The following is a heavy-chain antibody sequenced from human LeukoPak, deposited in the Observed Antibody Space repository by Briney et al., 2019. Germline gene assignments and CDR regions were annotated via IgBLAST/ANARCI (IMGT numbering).Heavy chain of an antibody. CDR3: ARMRAARPSHFDY. CDR1: GFTFSSYW. Sequence: GGSLRLSCAASGFTFSSYWMHWVRQAPGKGLVWVSRINSDGSSTSYADSVKGRFTISRGNAKNTLYLQMNSLRAEDTAVYYCARMRAARPSHFDYWGQGTLVTVSS. D-gene: IGHD6-6*01. J-gene: IGHJ4*02. CDR2: INSDGSST. V-gene: IGHV3-74*01.